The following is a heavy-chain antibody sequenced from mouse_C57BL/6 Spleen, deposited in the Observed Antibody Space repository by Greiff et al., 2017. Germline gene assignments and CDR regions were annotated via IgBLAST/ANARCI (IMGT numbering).Heavy chain of an antibody. CDR1: GYTFTDYE. D-gene: IGHD1-1*01. Sequence: QVQLQQSGAELVRPGASVTLSCKASGYTFTDYEMHWVQQTPVHGLEWIGAIDPETGGTAYNQKFKGKAILTADKSSSTAYMELRSLTSEDSAVYYCTREGVFTTVVASYYFDDWGQGTTLTVSS. J-gene: IGHJ2*01. CDR2: IDPETGGT. V-gene: IGHV1-15*01. CDR3: TREGVFTTVVASYYFDD.